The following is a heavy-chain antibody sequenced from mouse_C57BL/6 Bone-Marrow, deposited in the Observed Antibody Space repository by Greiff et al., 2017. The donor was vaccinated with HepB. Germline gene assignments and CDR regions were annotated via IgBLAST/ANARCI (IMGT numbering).Heavy chain of an antibody. CDR3: ARRGLLYFDY. D-gene: IGHD2-10*01. Sequence: EVKLQESGGGLVQPGGSLKLSCAASGFTFSDYYMYWVRQTPEKRLEWVAYISNGGGSTYYPDTVKGRFTISRDNAKNTLYLQMSRLKSEDTAMYYCARRGLLYFDYWGQGTTLTVSS. J-gene: IGHJ2*01. CDR2: ISNGGGST. V-gene: IGHV5-12*01. CDR1: GFTFSDYY.